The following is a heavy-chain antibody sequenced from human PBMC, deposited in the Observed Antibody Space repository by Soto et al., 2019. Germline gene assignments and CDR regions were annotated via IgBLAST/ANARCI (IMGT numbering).Heavy chain of an antibody. D-gene: IGHD2-21*02. CDR3: ARGGSDYYFDY. V-gene: IGHV3-64*01. J-gene: IGHJ4*02. CDR2: INRNGGST. Sequence: EVQLVESGGGLVQPGGSLRLSCAASGFTFSSYAMHWVRQAPGKGLEYVSTINRNGGSTYYANSVKGRFTISRDNSKNTLYRQMGSLRAEDMAVYYCARGGSDYYFDYWGQGTLVTVSS. CDR1: GFTFSSYA.